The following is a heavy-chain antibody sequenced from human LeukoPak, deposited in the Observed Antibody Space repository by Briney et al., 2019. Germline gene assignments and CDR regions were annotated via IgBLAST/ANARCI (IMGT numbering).Heavy chain of an antibody. CDR3: ARAAGGDYYGMDV. D-gene: IGHD3-10*01. CDR1: GFTFNTYT. CDR2: ISGSSGII. Sequence: GGSLRLSCAASGFTFNTYTMNWVRQAPGKGLEWVSYISGSSGIIDYADSVRGRFTISRDNAKNSLYLQMNSLRAEDTAVYYCARAAGGDYYGMDVWGQGTTVTVSS. V-gene: IGHV3-48*01. J-gene: IGHJ6*02.